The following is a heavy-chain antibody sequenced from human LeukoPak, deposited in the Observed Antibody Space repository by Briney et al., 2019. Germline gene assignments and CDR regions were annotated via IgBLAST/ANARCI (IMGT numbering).Heavy chain of an antibody. CDR3: ANIGYFQH. Sequence: VGSLRLSCAASGFTFSSSAMNWVRQAPGKGLEWVSRISASGDSTYYGDSVKGRFTISRDNSKNTVYLQMNSLRAEDTAVYYCANIGYFQHWGQGTLVTVSS. V-gene: IGHV3-23*01. J-gene: IGHJ1*01. CDR1: GFTFSSSA. CDR2: ISASGDST.